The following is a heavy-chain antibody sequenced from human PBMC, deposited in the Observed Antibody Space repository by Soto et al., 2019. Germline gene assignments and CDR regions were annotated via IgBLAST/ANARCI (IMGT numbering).Heavy chain of an antibody. Sequence: GGSLRLSCAASGFTFSSYAMSWVRQAPGKGLEWVSLISGSGSTTYYADSVKGRFTISRDNSKNTLYLQMKSLRAEDTHVYYCAKDTAGNVYFDYWGQGTLVTVSS. CDR1: GFTFSSYA. CDR2: ISGSGSTT. V-gene: IGHV3-23*01. D-gene: IGHD5-18*01. J-gene: IGHJ4*02. CDR3: AKDTAGNVYFDY.